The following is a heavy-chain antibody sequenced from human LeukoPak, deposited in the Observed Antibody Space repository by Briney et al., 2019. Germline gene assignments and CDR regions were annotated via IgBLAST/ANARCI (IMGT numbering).Heavy chain of an antibody. Sequence: GGSLRLSCAASGFPFNNYNMNWVRQAPGKGLEWVSYISISGATIYYADSVKGRFTSSRDNAKNSLYLQMNSLTVEDTAVYYCAKIAPGSTADYWGQGTLVTVSA. V-gene: IGHV3-48*04. CDR1: GFPFNNYN. CDR3: AKIAPGSTADY. D-gene: IGHD4-17*01. J-gene: IGHJ4*02. CDR2: ISISGATI.